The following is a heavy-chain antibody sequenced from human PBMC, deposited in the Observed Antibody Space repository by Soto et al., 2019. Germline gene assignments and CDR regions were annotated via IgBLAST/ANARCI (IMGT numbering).Heavy chain of an antibody. V-gene: IGHV4-61*01. CDR2: IYYSGST. Sequence: SETLSLTCTVSGGSVSSGSYYWSWIRQPPGKGLEWIGYIYYSGSTNYNPSLKSRVTISVDTSKNQFSLKLSSVTAADTAVYYCARYSGYDYYFDYWGQGTLVTVSS. J-gene: IGHJ4*02. D-gene: IGHD5-12*01. CDR3: ARYSGYDYYFDY. CDR1: GGSVSSGSYY.